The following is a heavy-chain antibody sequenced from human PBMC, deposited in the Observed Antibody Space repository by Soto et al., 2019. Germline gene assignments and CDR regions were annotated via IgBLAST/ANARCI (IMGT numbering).Heavy chain of an antibody. V-gene: IGHV4-34*01. Sequence: QVQLQQWGAGLLKPSETLSLTCAVYGGXXXXXXXXXXXXXPGKGLEWIGEINHSGSTNYNPSLKSRVTISVDTSKNQFSLKLSSVXAADTAVYYCASVRGSLDYWGQGTLVTVSS. CDR3: ASVRGSLDY. J-gene: IGHJ4*02. CDR2: INHSGST. CDR1: GGXXXXXX. D-gene: IGHD3-10*01.